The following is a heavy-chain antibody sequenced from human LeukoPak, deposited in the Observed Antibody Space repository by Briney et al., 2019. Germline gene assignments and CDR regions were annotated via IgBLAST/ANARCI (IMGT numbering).Heavy chain of an antibody. J-gene: IGHJ6*03. CDR3: ARVRSIYIDGYAPYYYYYYMDV. CDR1: GGSFSGYY. V-gene: IGHV4-34*01. CDR2: INHSGST. Sequence: SETLSLTCAVYGGSFSGYYWGWIRQPPGKGLEWIGEINHSGSTNYNPSLKSRVTISVDTSKNQFSLKLSSVTAADTAVYYCARVRSIYIDGYAPYYYYYYMDVWGKGTTVTVSS. D-gene: IGHD5-18*01.